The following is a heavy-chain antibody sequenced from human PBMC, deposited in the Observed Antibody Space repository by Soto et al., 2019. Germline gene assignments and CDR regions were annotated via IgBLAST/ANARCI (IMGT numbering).Heavy chain of an antibody. D-gene: IGHD3-22*01. CDR3: ARDRRAWDSSGIDY. CDR2: IYYSGST. V-gene: IGHV4-31*03. CDR1: GGSISSGGYY. Sequence: SETLSLTCTVSGGSISSGGYYWSWIRQHPGKGLEWIGYIYYSGSTYYNPSLKSRVTISVDTSKNQFSLKLSSVTAADTAVYYCARDRRAWDSSGIDYWGQGTLVTVSS. J-gene: IGHJ4*02.